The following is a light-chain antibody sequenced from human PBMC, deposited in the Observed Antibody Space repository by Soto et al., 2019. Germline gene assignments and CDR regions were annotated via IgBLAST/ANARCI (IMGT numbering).Light chain of an antibody. CDR2: SAS. V-gene: IGKV3-15*01. CDR1: QTVGNS. CDR3: HQYNTWPPRFT. Sequence: ETVLTQSPDTLSVSPGDRATLSCRASQTVGNSLAWYQQKPGQAPSLLLHSASTRATGVPVRFSGSGFGTEFSLTISSLQSDDFGVYYCHQYNTWPPRFTFGPGTKVDIK. J-gene: IGKJ3*01.